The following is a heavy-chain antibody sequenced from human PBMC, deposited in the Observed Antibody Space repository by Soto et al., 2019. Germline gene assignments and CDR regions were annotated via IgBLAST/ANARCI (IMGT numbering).Heavy chain of an antibody. D-gene: IGHD6-13*01. CDR1: GGSISSGGYY. V-gene: IGHV4-31*03. CDR3: ARRIAAAVPDYYYYGMDV. J-gene: IGHJ6*02. CDR2: IYYSGST. Sequence: QVQLQESGPGLVKPSQTLSLTCTVSGGSISSGGYYWSWIRQHPGKGLEWIGYIYYSGSTYYNPSLKSRVTISVDTSKNQFSLKLSSVTAADTAVYCCARRIAAAVPDYYYYGMDVWGQGTTVTVSS.